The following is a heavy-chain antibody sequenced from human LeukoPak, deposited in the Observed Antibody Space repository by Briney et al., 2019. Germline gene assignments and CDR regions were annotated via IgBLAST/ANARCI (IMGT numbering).Heavy chain of an antibody. Sequence: KPSETLSLTCAVSGYSISSGYYWGWIRQPPGKGLEWVASIYHSGGTYFNPSLKSRVTISIDTSKNQFSLKLSSVTAADTAVYCCARGYCSSTSCYIPYNWFDPWGHGTLVTVSS. V-gene: IGHV4-38-2*01. D-gene: IGHD2-2*02. J-gene: IGHJ5*02. CDR2: IYHSGGT. CDR3: ARGYCSSTSCYIPYNWFDP. CDR1: GYSISSGYY.